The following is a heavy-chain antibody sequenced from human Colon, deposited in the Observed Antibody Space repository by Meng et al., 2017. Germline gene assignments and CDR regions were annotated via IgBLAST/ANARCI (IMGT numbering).Heavy chain of an antibody. D-gene: IGHD7-27*01. CDR1: GSTFISYS. Sequence: EVQLVESGGGLVEPGGSLRLSCAASGSTFISYSMNWVRQAPGKGLEWVSSISSSGSYIYYADSVKGRFTISRDNAKNSLYLQMNSLRAEDTAVYYCARDHPGPLGYWGQGALVTVSS. J-gene: IGHJ4*02. V-gene: IGHV3-21*01. CDR2: ISSSGSYI. CDR3: ARDHPGPLGY.